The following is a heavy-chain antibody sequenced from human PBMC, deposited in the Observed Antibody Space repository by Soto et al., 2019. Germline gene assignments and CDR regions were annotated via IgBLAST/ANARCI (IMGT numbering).Heavy chain of an antibody. J-gene: IGHJ3*02. V-gene: IGHV1-8*02. Sequence: ASVKVSCKASGYTFTSYDINWVRQATGQGLEWMGWMNPNSGNTGYAQKFQGRVTMTRNTSISTAYMELSSLRSEDTAVYYCARGNPYNPSSSSAFDIWGQGTMVTVSS. D-gene: IGHD6-6*01. CDR1: GYTFTSYD. CDR3: ARGNPYNPSSSSAFDI. CDR2: MNPNSGNT.